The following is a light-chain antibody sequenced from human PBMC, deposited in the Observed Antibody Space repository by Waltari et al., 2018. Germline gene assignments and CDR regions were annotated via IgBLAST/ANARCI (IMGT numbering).Light chain of an antibody. CDR2: GAS. CDR3: QHYVRLPAT. J-gene: IGKJ1*01. V-gene: IGKV3-20*01. Sequence: SCRASQRVRGSLAWYQQKAGQAPRLLIYGASSRATGIPDRFSGGGSGTDFSLTISSLEPEDFAVYYCQHYVRLPATFGQGTKVEI. CDR1: QRVRGS.